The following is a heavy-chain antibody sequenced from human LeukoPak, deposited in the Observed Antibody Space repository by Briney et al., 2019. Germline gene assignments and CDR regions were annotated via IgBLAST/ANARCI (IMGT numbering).Heavy chain of an antibody. V-gene: IGHV3-7*01. J-gene: IGHJ6*04. CDR1: GFTFSTYW. D-gene: IGHD6-6*01. Sequence: GGSLRLSCAASGFTFSTYWMSWVRQAPGKGLEWVANIKQDGSEKYYVDSVKGRFTISRDNAKNSLYLQMNSLRAEDTAVYYCARDMGEYSSSSDLDVWGKGTTVTVSS. CDR2: IKQDGSEK. CDR3: ARDMGEYSSSSDLDV.